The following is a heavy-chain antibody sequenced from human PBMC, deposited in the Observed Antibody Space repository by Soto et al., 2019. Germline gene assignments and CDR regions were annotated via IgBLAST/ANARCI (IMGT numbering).Heavy chain of an antibody. V-gene: IGHV1-69*12. J-gene: IGHJ4*02. CDR2: IVPIVDTS. CDR3: VRVVAIPGYPDN. Sequence: QVQLVQSGAEVRQPASSVKVSCKTSGGTFSSYAISWVRQAPGQGLEWMGGIVPIVDTSAYAQKFQGRVTITADDSTSTADMELRSLRSRDTAIYYCVRVVAIPGYPDNWGQGTLVTVSS. CDR1: GGTFSSYA. D-gene: IGHD5-12*01.